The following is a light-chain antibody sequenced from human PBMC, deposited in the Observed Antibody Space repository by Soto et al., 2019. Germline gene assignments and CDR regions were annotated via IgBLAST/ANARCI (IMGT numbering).Light chain of an antibody. CDR2: DDS. Sequence: WYQQKPGKDPKVLMYDDSTLQRGVQSRFSVIGSGTELTLALRSLQPEDLATYECQQLNDYPITCGQGTRLEIK. J-gene: IGKJ5*01. V-gene: IGKV1-9*01. CDR3: QQLNDYPIT.